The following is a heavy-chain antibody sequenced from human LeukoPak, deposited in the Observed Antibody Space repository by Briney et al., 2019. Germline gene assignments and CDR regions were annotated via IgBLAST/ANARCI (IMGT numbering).Heavy chain of an antibody. J-gene: IGHJ4*02. D-gene: IGHD3-22*01. CDR3: ARDSTYDSSGYYFFDY. CDR2: IYYSGST. CDR1: GGSISSYY. V-gene: IGHV4-59*01. Sequence: PSETLSLTCTVSGGSISSYYWSWIRQPPGKGLEWIGYIYYSGSTNYNPSLKSRVTISVDTSKNQFSLKLSPVTAADTAVYYCARDSTYDSSGYYFFDYWGQGTLVTVSS.